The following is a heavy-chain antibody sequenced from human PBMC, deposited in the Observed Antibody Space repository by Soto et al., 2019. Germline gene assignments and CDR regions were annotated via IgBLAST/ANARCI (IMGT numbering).Heavy chain of an antibody. CDR3: ARGGIQLWFDF. Sequence: SETLSLTCSVSGGSISNYFWSWIRQPAGKGLEWIGRMSTSGSANYSPSLKSRVTMSVDTSKNQLSLNLSSVTAADTAVYYCARGGIQLWFDFWGLGTLVTVSS. CDR1: GGSISNYF. V-gene: IGHV4-4*07. D-gene: IGHD5-18*01. J-gene: IGHJ4*02. CDR2: MSTSGSA.